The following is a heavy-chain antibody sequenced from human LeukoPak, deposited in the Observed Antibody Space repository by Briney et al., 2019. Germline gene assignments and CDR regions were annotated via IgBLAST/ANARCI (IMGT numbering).Heavy chain of an antibody. J-gene: IGHJ4*02. Sequence: KPSETLSLTCAVYGGSFSGYYWSWIRQPPGKGLEWIGEINHSGSTNYNPSLKSRVTISVDTSKNQFSLKLSSVTAADTAVYYCARGRSRLRFLSYWGQGTLVTVSS. CDR3: ARGRSRLRFLSY. V-gene: IGHV4-34*01. CDR1: GGSFSGYY. D-gene: IGHD3-3*01. CDR2: INHSGST.